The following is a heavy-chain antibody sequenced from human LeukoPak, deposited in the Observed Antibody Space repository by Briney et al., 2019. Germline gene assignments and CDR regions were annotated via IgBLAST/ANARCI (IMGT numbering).Heavy chain of an antibody. J-gene: IGHJ4*02. V-gene: IGHV1-69*13. CDR1: GGTFSSYA. Sequence: SVKVSCKASGGTFSSYAISWVRQAPGQGLEWMGGIIPIFGTANYAQKFQGRVTITADESTSTAYMELSSLRSEDTAVYYCARGALADPYYDFWSGYQYLDYWGQGTLVTVSS. CDR2: IIPIFGTA. D-gene: IGHD3-3*01. CDR3: ARGALADPYYDFWSGYQYLDY.